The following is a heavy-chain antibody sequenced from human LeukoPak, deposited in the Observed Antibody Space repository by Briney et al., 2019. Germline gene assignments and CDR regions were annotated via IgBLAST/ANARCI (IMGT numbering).Heavy chain of an antibody. CDR3: ARDRDNGGWFDP. V-gene: IGHV4-4*07. CDR2: IYTSGST. D-gene: IGHD5-24*01. CDR1: GGSISSYY. Sequence: SETLSLTCTVSGGSISSYYWSWIRQPAGKGLEWIGRIYTSGSTNYNPSLKSRVTVSVDTSKNQFSLKLSSVTAADTAVYYCARDRDNGGWFDPWGQGTLVTVSS. J-gene: IGHJ5*02.